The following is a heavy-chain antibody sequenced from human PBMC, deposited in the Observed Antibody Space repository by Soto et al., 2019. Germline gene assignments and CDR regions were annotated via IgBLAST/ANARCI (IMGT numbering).Heavy chain of an antibody. CDR2: IIPLHNTS. D-gene: IGHD1-20*01. V-gene: IGHV1-69*06. CDR3: SIWSNWNPLYYRGMDV. Sequence: QVQLLQSGAEVKKPGSSVKVSCKVSGGAFTNYSLNWVRHAPGQGLEWLGGIIPLHNTSNYSLKLLGRGSVTVDISPNTLYMHLSGLTSHDTATYYCSIWSNWNPLYYRGMDVWGKETTVTGSS. CDR1: GGAFTNYS. J-gene: IGHJ6*04.